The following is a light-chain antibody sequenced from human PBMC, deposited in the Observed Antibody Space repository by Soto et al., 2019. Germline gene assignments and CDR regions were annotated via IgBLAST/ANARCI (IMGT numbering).Light chain of an antibody. V-gene: IGKV3-20*01. CDR2: GAS. CDR3: QQYGSSVLT. CDR1: QSVSSSY. J-gene: IGKJ4*01. Sequence: EIVLTQSPGTLSLSPGERATLSCRASQSVSSSYLAWYQQKPGQAPRLLIYGASSRATGIPDRFSGSGSGTDFTLTISRLEPEDSAVYYCQQYGSSVLTFGGGTKVEIK.